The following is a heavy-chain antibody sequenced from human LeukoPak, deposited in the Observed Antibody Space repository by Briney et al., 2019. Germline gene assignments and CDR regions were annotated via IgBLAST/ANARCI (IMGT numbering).Heavy chain of an antibody. CDR2: IYSDGST. D-gene: IGHD3-3*01. Sequence: GGSLRLSCAASGFTVSTKYMSWVRQAPGKGLEWVPLIYSDGSTYYADSVKGRITISRDNSKNTLYLQMNSLRAEDTAVYYCASYYLEWLFGWAFDIWGQGTMVTVFS. CDR3: ASYYLEWLFGWAFDI. V-gene: IGHV3-66*02. J-gene: IGHJ3*02. CDR1: GFTVSTKY.